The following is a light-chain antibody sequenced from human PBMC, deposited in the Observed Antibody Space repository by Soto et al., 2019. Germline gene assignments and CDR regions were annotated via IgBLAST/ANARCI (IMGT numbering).Light chain of an antibody. CDR2: DAS. J-gene: IGKJ1*01. CDR1: QGISSA. V-gene: IGKV1D-13*01. CDR3: QQYNNYWT. Sequence: AIQLSQSPSSLSASVGDRVTITFRASQGISSALAWYQQKPGKAPKLLIYDASSLESGVPSRFSGSGSGTDFTLTSSSLQPEDFATYYCQQYNNYWTFGQGTKV.